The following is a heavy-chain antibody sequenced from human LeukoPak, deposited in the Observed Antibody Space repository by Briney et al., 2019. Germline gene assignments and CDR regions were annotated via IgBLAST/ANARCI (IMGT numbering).Heavy chain of an antibody. V-gene: IGHV1-18*01. Sequence: ASVKVSCKASGYTFTSYGISWVRQAPGQGLEWMGWISAYNGNTNYAQKLQGRVTMTTDTSTRTAYMELRSLRSDDTAVYYCARDNVAAYYFDYWGQGTLVTVSS. CDR2: ISAYNGNT. D-gene: IGHD6-19*01. CDR1: GYTFTSYG. J-gene: IGHJ4*02. CDR3: ARDNVAAYYFDY.